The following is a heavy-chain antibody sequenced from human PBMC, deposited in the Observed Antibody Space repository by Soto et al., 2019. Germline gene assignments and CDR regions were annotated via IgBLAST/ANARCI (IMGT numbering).Heavy chain of an antibody. J-gene: IGHJ6*03. CDR2: ISGSGGST. V-gene: IGHV3-23*01. CDR3: AKARDRGEYSRSSLGSWVSECPMDV. D-gene: IGHD6-6*01. Sequence: EVQLLESGGGLVQPGGSLRLSCAASGFTFSSYAMSWVRQAPGKGLEWVSAISGSGGSTYYADSVKGRFTISRDNSKNTLYLQMDRLRAEDTAVYYCAKARDRGEYSRSSLGSWVSECPMDVWGKGTPVTVSS. CDR1: GFTFSSYA.